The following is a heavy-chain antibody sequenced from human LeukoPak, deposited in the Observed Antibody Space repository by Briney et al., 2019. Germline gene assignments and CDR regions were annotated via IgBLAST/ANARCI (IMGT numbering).Heavy chain of an antibody. D-gene: IGHD2-2*01. J-gene: IGHJ3*02. CDR2: FDPEDGET. CDR3: ARQGPDCSSNSCYFGDAFDI. Sequence: ASVKVSCKVSGYTLTELSMHWVRQAPGKGLEWMGGFDPEDGETIYAQKFQGRVTMTEDTSTDTAYMELSSLRSEDTAVYYCARQGPDCSSNSCYFGDAFDIWGQGTMVTVSS. V-gene: IGHV1-24*01. CDR1: GYTLTELS.